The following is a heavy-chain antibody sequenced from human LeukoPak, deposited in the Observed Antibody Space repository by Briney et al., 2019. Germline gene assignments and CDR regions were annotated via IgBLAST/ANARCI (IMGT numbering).Heavy chain of an antibody. V-gene: IGHV1-2*06. CDR2: INPNSGGT. D-gene: IGHD5-24*01. CDR3: ARGDGYNSGFDY. CDR1: GYTFTGYY. Sequence: ASVKVSCKASGYTFTGYYMHWVRQAPGQGLEWMGRINPNSGGTNYAQKFQGRVTMTRDTSISTAYMELSRLRSDDTAVYYCARGDGYNSGFDYWGQGTLVTVSS. J-gene: IGHJ4*02.